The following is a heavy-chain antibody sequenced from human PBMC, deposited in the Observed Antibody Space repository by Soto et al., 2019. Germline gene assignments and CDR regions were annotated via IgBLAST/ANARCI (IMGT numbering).Heavy chain of an antibody. J-gene: IGHJ4*02. CDR2: ISGGGDTP. CDR3: AKGRGGSGSLTPRVDF. Sequence: EVQLLESGGGLVQPGGSLRLSCAASGFTFNNYAVTWVRQAPGKGLEWVSAISGGGDTPSYADSVKGRFTVSRDGSKNTLYLQMSSLRAEDTALYYCAKGRGGSGSLTPRVDFWGQGTLVTVSS. D-gene: IGHD3-10*01. V-gene: IGHV3-23*01. CDR1: GFTFNNYA.